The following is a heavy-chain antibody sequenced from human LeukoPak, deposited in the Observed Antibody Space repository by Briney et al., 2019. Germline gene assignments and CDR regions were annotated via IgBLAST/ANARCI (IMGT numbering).Heavy chain of an antibody. CDR2: IKQDGSEK. J-gene: IGHJ4*02. D-gene: IGHD3-9*01. CDR1: GFTFSSYW. CDR3: ARGRLYYDILTGYGTFDY. V-gene: IGHV3-7*03. Sequence: GGYLRLSCAASGFTFSSYWMSWVRQAPGKGLEWVANIKQDGSEKYYVDSVKGRFTISRDNAKNSLYLQMNSLRAEDTAVYYCARGRLYYDILTGYGTFDYWGQGTLVTVSS.